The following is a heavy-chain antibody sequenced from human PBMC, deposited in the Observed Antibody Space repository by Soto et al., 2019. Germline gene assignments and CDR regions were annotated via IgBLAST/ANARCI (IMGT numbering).Heavy chain of an antibody. V-gene: IGHV1-69*06. CDR1: GGTFSSYA. CDR2: IIPIFGTA. CDR3: ARDSSSGSPFDY. J-gene: IGHJ4*02. Sequence: SVKVSFKASGGTFSSYAISWVRQAPGQGLEWMGGIIPIFGTANYAQKFQGRVTITADKSTSTAYMELSSLRSEDTAVYYCARDSSSGSPFDYWGQGTLVTVSS. D-gene: IGHD6-19*01.